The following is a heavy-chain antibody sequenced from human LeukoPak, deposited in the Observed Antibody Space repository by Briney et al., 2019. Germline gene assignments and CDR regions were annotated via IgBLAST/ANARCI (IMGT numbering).Heavy chain of an antibody. J-gene: IGHJ4*02. Sequence: ASVTVSFTASGYTFTVYYIHWMRQAPGQGLEWMGWINPNSGGTNYAQKFQGRVAMTRDTSISTAYMELTRLRSDDTAVYYCARDESSSWYGFDYWGQGTLVTVSS. CDR1: GYTFTVYY. CDR2: INPNSGGT. D-gene: IGHD6-13*01. V-gene: IGHV1-2*02. CDR3: ARDESSSWYGFDY.